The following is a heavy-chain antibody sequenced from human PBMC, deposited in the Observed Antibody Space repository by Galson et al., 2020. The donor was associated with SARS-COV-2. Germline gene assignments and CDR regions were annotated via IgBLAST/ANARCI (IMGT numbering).Heavy chain of an antibody. D-gene: IGHD6-19*01. CDR3: ARDLPVRQWLAGGNAFDI. V-gene: IGHV1-18*04. CDR1: GYTFTSYG. J-gene: IGHJ3*02. Sequence: ASVKVSCKASGYTFTSYGISWVRQAPGQGLEWMGWISAYNGNTNYAQKLQGRVTMTTDTSTSTAYMELRSLRSDDTAVYYCARDLPVRQWLAGGNAFDIWGQGTMVTVSS. CDR2: ISAYNGNT.